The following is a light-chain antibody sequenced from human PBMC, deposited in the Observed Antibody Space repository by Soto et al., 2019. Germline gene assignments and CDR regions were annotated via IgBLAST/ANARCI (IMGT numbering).Light chain of an antibody. V-gene: IGKV3-15*01. CDR1: QSVSSN. J-gene: IGKJ1*01. Sequence: EIVMTQSPGTLSVSPGERATLSCRATQSVSSNLAWYQQKPGQAPRLLIYVASTRAPGIPARFSGSGSGTEFILTISSLQSEDFTVYYCQQYNNWPPWTFGQGTKVEIK. CDR2: VAS. CDR3: QQYNNWPPWT.